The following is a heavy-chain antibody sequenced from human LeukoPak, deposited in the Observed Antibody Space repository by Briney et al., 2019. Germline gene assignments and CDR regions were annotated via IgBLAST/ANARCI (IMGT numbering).Heavy chain of an antibody. D-gene: IGHD1-14*01. Sequence: GRSLRLSCAASGFTFSSYAMHWVRQAPGKGLEWVAVISYDGSNKYYADSVKGRFTISRDNSKNTLYLQMNSLRAEDTAVYYCARDLNREDFDYWGQGTLVAVSS. CDR1: GFTFSSYA. CDR3: ARDLNREDFDY. CDR2: ISYDGSNK. V-gene: IGHV3-30-3*01. J-gene: IGHJ4*02.